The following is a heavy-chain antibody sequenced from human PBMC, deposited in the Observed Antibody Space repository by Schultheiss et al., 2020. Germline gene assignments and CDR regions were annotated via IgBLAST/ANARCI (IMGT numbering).Heavy chain of an antibody. J-gene: IGHJ4*02. CDR2: IYYSGST. D-gene: IGHD3-9*01. CDR3: ARGQTGSLDY. CDR1: GGSVSSGSHF. Sequence: SETLSLTCTVSGGSVSSGSHFWSWIRQPPGKGLEWIGHIYYSGSTNYNPSLKSRVTISLDTSTQFSLSLSAVTAADTDVYYCARGQTGSLDYCGQGTLVTVSS. V-gene: IGHV4-61*01.